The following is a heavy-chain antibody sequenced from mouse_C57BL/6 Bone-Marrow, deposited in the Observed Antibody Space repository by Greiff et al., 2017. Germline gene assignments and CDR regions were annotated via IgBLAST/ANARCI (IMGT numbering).Heavy chain of an antibody. V-gene: IGHV1-69*01. CDR3: ARDGAYYNNYYAMDY. D-gene: IGHD2-5*01. J-gene: IGHJ4*01. CDR1: GYTFTSYW. CDR2: IDPSDSYT. Sequence: QVQLQQPGAELVMPGASVKLSCKASGYTFTSYWMHWVKQRPGQGLEWIGEIDPSDSYTNYNQKFKGKSTLTVDKSSRTAYMQLSSLTSEDSAVYYCARDGAYYNNYYAMDYWGQGTSVTVSS.